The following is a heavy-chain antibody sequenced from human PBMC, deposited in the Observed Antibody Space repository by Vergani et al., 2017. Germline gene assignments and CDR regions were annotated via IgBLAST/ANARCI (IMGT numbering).Heavy chain of an antibody. CDR3: AKARDPNCKGGNCYSYYYGLDL. CDR1: GFTFRSHT. D-gene: IGHD2-15*01. V-gene: IGHV3-23*01. J-gene: IGHJ6*02. CDR2: IKNTGDST. Sequence: EVQLLQSEGDVVQPGGSLRLSCVASGFTFRSHTRSGVRQGHGQELEWVSRIKNTGDSTHYADSVKGRFTISRDNSKDTLYLQMNRLRVDDTAIYYCAKARDPNCKGGNCYSYYYGLDLWGQGTTVTVSS.